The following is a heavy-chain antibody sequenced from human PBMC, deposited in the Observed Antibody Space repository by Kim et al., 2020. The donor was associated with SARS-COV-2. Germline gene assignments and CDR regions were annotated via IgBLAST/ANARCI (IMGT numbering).Heavy chain of an antibody. V-gene: IGHV3-9*01. CDR1: GFTFDDYA. J-gene: IGHJ4*02. CDR2: ISWNSGSI. D-gene: IGHD3-3*01. CDR3: AKDRHDFWSGYFDY. Sequence: GGSLRLSCAASGFTFDDYAMHWVRQAPGKGLEWVSGISWNSGSIGYADSVKGRFTISRDNAKNSLYLQMNSLRAEDTALYYCAKDRHDFWSGYFDYWGQGTLVTVSS.